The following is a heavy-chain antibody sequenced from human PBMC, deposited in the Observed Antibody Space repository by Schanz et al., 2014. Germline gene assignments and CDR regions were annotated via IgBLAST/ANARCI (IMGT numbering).Heavy chain of an antibody. V-gene: IGHV4-31*11. CDR3: ARLVATSQFFDQ. Sequence: PLQESGPGLVKPSQTLSLTCAVSGGSIGGGPYYWGWFRPLPGKGLQWIGYVFHSGSTHYNPSLKSRLSISVDPSKTQFSLRLASATAADTAVYFCARLVATSQFFDQWGQGSLVVVSS. CDR2: VFHSGST. J-gene: IGHJ4*02. CDR1: GGSIGGGPYY.